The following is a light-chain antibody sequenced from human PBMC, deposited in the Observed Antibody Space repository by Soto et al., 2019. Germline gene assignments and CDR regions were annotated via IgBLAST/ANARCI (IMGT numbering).Light chain of an antibody. V-gene: IGKV1-27*01. CDR3: QKYSSAPPT. J-gene: IGKJ3*01. Sequence: DIQMTQSPSSLSASVGDRVTITCRASQGIGNYLAWYQQKPGKVPKLLIYAASTLQSGVPSRFSSSGSGTDFTLTISSLPPEDVATYYCQKYSSAPPTVDPGTKVDIK. CDR1: QGIGNY. CDR2: AAS.